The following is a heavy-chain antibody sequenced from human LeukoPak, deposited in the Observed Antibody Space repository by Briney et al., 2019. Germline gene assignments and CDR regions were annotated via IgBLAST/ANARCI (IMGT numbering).Heavy chain of an antibody. CDR3: ATRPADGSWYGVFDF. V-gene: IGHV4-59*01. Sequence: SETLSLICSVSGVSMTGYYWSWIRQAPGKAPEWIGYIYSSGSTNYNPSLNSRVTMSLDASKNQLSLKLTFVTAADTAVYYCATRPADGSWYGVFDFWSRGTLVTVSS. D-gene: IGHD3-10*01. J-gene: IGHJ4*01. CDR1: GVSMTGYY. CDR2: IYSSGST.